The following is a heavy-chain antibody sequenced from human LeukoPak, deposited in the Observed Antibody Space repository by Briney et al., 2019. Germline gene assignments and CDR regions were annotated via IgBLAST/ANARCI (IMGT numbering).Heavy chain of an antibody. CDR3: ARVSDSRAVGPFDY. CDR2: INNSGST. Sequence: KAWETLSLTCAVYGGSFSGSYWSWIRQSPEKGLEWIGEINNSGSTNYNPSLKSRVTISVDTSKSQFSLELSSVTAADTAIYYCARVSDSRAVGPFDYWGQGTLVTVSS. CDR1: GGSFSGSY. J-gene: IGHJ4*02. V-gene: IGHV4-34*01. D-gene: IGHD3-10*01.